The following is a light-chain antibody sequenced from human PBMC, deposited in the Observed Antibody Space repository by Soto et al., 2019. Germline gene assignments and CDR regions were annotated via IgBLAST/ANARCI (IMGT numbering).Light chain of an antibody. CDR3: CSYAGGPEV. J-gene: IGLJ1*01. Sequence: QSVLTQPRSVSGSPGQSVTISCTGTSSDVGGYKYVSWYQQKPGKAPKLIIYGVSRWPSGVPNRFSGSKSGNRASLTISGLQAEDEGDYYCCSYAGGPEVFGTGTKVTV. CDR1: SSDVGGYKY. CDR2: GVS. V-gene: IGLV2-11*01.